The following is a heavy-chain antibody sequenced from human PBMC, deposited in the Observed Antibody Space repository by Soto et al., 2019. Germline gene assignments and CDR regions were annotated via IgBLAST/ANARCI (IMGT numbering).Heavy chain of an antibody. CDR3: TSSGGRHAFDI. CDR2: IKSKTDGGTT. CDR1: GFTFSNAW. Sequence: PGGSLRLSCAATGFTFSNAWMSWVRQAPGKGLEWVGRIKSKTDGGTTDYAAPVKGRFTISRDDSKNTLYLQMNSLKTEDTAVYYCTSSGGRHAFDIWGQGTMVTVSS. J-gene: IGHJ3*02. V-gene: IGHV3-15*01. D-gene: IGHD2-15*01.